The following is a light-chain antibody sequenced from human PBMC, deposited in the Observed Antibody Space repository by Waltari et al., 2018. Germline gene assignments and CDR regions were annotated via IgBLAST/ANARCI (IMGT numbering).Light chain of an antibody. CDR2: STS. Sequence: QSVLTQPPSASGTPGQRVTISCSGSYSNIGNHPVNWYQQPPGTAPKLLIHSTSQRPSGVPDRFSGSKSGTSVSLAISGLQSDDEADYYCATWDGSLEGYVFGTGTKVSVL. CDR1: YSNIGNHP. CDR3: ATWDGSLEGYV. V-gene: IGLV1-44*01. J-gene: IGLJ1*01.